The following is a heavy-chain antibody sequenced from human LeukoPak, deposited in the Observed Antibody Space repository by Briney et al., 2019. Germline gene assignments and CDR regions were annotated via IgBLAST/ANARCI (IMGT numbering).Heavy chain of an antibody. CDR1: GYTFTSYY. D-gene: IGHD2-21*02. CDR2: INPSGGST. J-gene: IGHJ6*04. V-gene: IGHV1-46*01. CDR3: ASAYCGGDCYSPEEEYYYYGMDV. Sequence: GASVKVSCKASGYTFTSYYMHWVRQAPGQGLEWMGIINPSGGSTSYAQKFQGRVTMTRDTSTSTVYMELSSLRSADTAVYYCASAYCGGDCYSPEEEYYYYGMDVWGKGTTVTVPS.